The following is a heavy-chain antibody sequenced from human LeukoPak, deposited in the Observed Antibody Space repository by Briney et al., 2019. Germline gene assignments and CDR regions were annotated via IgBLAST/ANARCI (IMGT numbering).Heavy chain of an antibody. J-gene: IGHJ5*02. CDR3: ARGVSSGYFDH. V-gene: IGHV3-74*01. CDR2: INTDGNIT. D-gene: IGHD3-3*01. Sequence: PGGSLRLSCAASGFTFSNYWMHWVRQAPGKGPVWVSRINTDGNITTYADSVKGRFSISRDNAKNSLYLQMNSLRAEDTAVYYCARGVSSGYFDHWGQGTLVTVSS. CDR1: GFTFSNYW.